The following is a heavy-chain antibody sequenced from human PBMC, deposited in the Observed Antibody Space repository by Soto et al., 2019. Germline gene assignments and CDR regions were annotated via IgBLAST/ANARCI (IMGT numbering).Heavy chain of an antibody. Sequence: SGALSVTCAVYGGSFSGYYWSWILQRPGKGLEWIGEINHSGSPKYNPSLKSRVTISVDTSKTQFSLKLSSVTAAEKAVYYCARVYSSSGYYYGMDVWAQGTTVTVSS. V-gene: IGHV4-34*01. CDR2: INHSGSP. CDR1: GGSFSGYY. D-gene: IGHD6-6*01. J-gene: IGHJ6*02. CDR3: ARVYSSSGYYYGMDV.